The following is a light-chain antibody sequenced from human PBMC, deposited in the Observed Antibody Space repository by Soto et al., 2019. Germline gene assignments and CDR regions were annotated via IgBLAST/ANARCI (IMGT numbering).Light chain of an antibody. V-gene: IGKV1-39*01. CDR1: QSISTY. Sequence: PITDSASALTASDGDRVTITFRASQSISTYLNWYQQKSGNAPKLLIYDVSTLQTGVPSRFSGSGSGTDFTLTISSLQPEDFATYYCQQSYISPRTFGQGTKVDIK. CDR3: QQSYISPRT. J-gene: IGKJ1*01. CDR2: DVS.